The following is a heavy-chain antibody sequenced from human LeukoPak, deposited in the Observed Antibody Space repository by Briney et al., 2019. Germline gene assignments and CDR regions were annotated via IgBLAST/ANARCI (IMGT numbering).Heavy chain of an antibody. D-gene: IGHD3-22*01. Sequence: SETLSLTCTVSGGSISSSSYYWGWIRQPPGKGLEWIGSIYYSGSTYYNPSLKSRVTISVDTSKNQFSLKLSSVTAADTAVYYCATTMIKQGGYFDYWGQGTLVTVSS. J-gene: IGHJ4*02. V-gene: IGHV4-39*01. CDR1: GGSISSSSYY. CDR3: ATTMIKQGGYFDY. CDR2: IYYSGST.